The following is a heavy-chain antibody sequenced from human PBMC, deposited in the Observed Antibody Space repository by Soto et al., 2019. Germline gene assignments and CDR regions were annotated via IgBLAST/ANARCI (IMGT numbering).Heavy chain of an antibody. CDR3: ARGYSYTQPVFDY. J-gene: IGHJ4*02. D-gene: IGHD5-18*01. Sequence: PGGSLRLSCAASGFTFSSYWMHWVRQAPGKGLVWVSRIDTYGSATRYADSVKGRFTISRDNFKNTLYLQMNSLRAEDTAVYYCARGYSYTQPVFDYWGLGTLVTVSS. V-gene: IGHV3-74*01. CDR2: IDTYGSAT. CDR1: GFTFSSYW.